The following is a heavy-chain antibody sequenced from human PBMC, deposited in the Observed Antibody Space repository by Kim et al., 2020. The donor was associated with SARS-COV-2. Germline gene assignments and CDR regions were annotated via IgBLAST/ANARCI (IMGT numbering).Heavy chain of an antibody. J-gene: IGHJ4*02. CDR3: ARIAVTGTGGPFDY. V-gene: IGHV3-30-3*01. CDR1: GFTFSSYR. D-gene: IGHD6-19*01. CDR2: ISEDGSDN. Sequence: GGSLRLSCVASGFTFSSYRMHWVRQAPGKGLEWVAAISEDGSDNYYPDSVKVRFTISRDNSKNTLDLQMNGLRAEDTAVFYCARIAVTGTGGPFDYWGQGALVTVSS.